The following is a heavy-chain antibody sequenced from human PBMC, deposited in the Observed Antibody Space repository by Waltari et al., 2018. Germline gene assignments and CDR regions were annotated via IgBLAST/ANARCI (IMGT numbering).Heavy chain of an antibody. Sequence: QVQLVQSGAEVKKPGASVKVSCKASGYTFTGSYMHWVRRAPGRGLGWMGGNEPNSGGTNYAQKCQGRVTMTRDTSISTAYMELSRLRSDDTAVYYCARDGSSSWYVFDYWGQGTLVTVSS. D-gene: IGHD6-13*01. J-gene: IGHJ4*02. CDR2: NEPNSGGT. CDR1: GYTFTGSY. CDR3: ARDGSSSWYVFDY. V-gene: IGHV1-2*02.